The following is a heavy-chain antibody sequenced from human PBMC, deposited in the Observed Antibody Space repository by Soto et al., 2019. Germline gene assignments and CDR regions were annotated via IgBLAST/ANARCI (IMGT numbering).Heavy chain of an antibody. Sequence: QITLKESGPTLVKPTQTLTLTCTFSGFSLSSSGVGVGWIRQPQGTALEWLAFVYWDDENRYRPSLKNRLTVTKYTSNNQALLTMTNIYHTDTAPYYCAHRRTGPDWNGGFFASWGQGTLVTGSS. CDR1: GFSLSSSGVG. CDR2: VYWDDEN. V-gene: IGHV2-5*02. CDR3: AHRRTGPDWNGGFFAS. D-gene: IGHD1-1*01. J-gene: IGHJ4*02.